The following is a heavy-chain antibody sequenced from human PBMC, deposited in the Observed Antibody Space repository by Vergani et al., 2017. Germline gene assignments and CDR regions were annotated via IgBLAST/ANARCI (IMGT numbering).Heavy chain of an antibody. V-gene: IGHV3-30-3*01. CDR1: GFTFSSYA. J-gene: IGHJ4*02. CDR3: AREMYYGSWSLDY. CDR2: ISYDGSNK. Sequence: QVQLVESGGGVVQPGRSLRLSCAASGFTFSSYAMHWVRQAPGKGLEWVAVISYDGSNKYYADSVKGRFTISRDNSKNTLYLQMNSLRAEDTAVYYCAREMYYGSWSLDYWGQGTLVTVSS. D-gene: IGHD3-10*01.